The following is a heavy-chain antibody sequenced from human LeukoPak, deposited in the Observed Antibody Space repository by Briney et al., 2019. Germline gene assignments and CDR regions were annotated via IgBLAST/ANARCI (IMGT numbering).Heavy chain of an antibody. D-gene: IGHD1-26*01. CDR3: AKDHLRGLPGDLVGATIDWYFDL. CDR2: ISYDGSNK. CDR1: VFTFSNYG. V-gene: IGHV3-30*18. Sequence: PGRSLRLSCAASVFTFSNYGMHWVRQAPGKGLEWVAVISYDGSNKYYADSVKGRFTISRDNSKNTVYLQMNRLRAEDTAVYYCAKDHLRGLPGDLVGATIDWYFDLWGRGTLVTVSS. J-gene: IGHJ2*01.